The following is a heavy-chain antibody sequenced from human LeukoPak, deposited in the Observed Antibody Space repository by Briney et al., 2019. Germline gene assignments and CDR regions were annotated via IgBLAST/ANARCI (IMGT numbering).Heavy chain of an antibody. CDR3: AKSLFTSAAGSGRASDI. V-gene: IGHV3-11*01. Sequence: GGSLRLSCAASGFTFSDYYMSWIRQAPGKGLEWVSYISSSGSTIYYADSLKDRFTISRDNYKNTLYLQMDSLRAEDTAVYYCAKSLFTSAAGSGRASDIWGQGTMVTVSS. CDR2: ISSSGSTI. CDR1: GFTFSDYY. J-gene: IGHJ3*02. D-gene: IGHD3-10*01.